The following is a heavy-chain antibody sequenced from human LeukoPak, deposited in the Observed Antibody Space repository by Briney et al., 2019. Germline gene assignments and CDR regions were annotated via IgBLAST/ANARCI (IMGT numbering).Heavy chain of an antibody. CDR2: IYHSGST. D-gene: IGHD3-3*01. V-gene: IGHV4-39*07. Sequence: SETLSLTCTVSGGSISSSSYYWGWIRQPPGKGLEWIGSIYHSGSTYYNPSLKSRVTISVDTSKNQFSLKLSSVTAADTAVYYCARSDHSFWSGSYTFDIWGQGTMVTVSS. CDR3: ARSDHSFWSGSYTFDI. J-gene: IGHJ3*02. CDR1: GGSISSSSYY.